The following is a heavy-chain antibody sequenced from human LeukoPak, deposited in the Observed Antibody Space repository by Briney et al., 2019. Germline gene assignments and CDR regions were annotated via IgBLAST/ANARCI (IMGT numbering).Heavy chain of an antibody. CDR1: GFTFSSYA. CDR2: ISGSGGST. Sequence: GGSLRLSCAASGFTFSSYAMSWVRQAPGKGLEWVSAISGSGGSTYYADSVKGRFTISRDNSKNTLYLQMNSLRAEDTAVYYCASRDTAYCGGDCFDYWGQGTQVTVSS. CDR3: ASRDTAYCGGDCFDY. D-gene: IGHD2-21*01. V-gene: IGHV3-23*01. J-gene: IGHJ4*02.